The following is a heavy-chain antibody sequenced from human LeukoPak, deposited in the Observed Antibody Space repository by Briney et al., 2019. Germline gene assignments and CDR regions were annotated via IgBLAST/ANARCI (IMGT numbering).Heavy chain of an antibody. CDR3: ARVNVWGSYRYSKLDY. CDR2: ISAYNGNT. V-gene: IGHV1-18*01. D-gene: IGHD3-16*02. CDR1: GYTFTSYS. Sequence: ASVKVSCKASGYTFTSYSISWVRQAPGQGLEWMGWISAYNGNTNYAQKLQGRVTMTTDTSTSTAYMELRSLRSDDTAVYYCARVNVWGSYRYSKLDYWGQGTLVTVSS. J-gene: IGHJ4*02.